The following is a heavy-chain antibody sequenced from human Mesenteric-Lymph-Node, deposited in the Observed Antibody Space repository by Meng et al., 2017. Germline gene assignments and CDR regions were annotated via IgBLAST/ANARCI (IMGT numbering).Heavy chain of an antibody. CDR3: ARVSRDGYDLNAFDI. Sequence: ASVKVSCKASGYTFTSYYMHWVRQAPGQGLEWMGIINPSGGSTSYAQKFQGRVTMTRDTSISTAYMELSRLRSDDTAVYYCARVSRDGYDLNAFDIWGQGTMVTVSS. D-gene: IGHD5-24*01. J-gene: IGHJ3*02. CDR2: INPSGGST. CDR1: GYTFTSYY. V-gene: IGHV1-46*01.